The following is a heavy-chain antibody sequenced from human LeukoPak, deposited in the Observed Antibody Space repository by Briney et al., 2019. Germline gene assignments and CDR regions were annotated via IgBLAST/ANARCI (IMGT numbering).Heavy chain of an antibody. J-gene: IGHJ4*02. CDR3: ARDLPTTVFGFDY. CDR1: GGSISTSY. V-gene: IGHV4-4*07. Sequence: SETLSLTCTVSGGSISTSYWSWIRQPAGKGLEWIGRIYTSGSTNYNPSFKGRVTMSVDTSKNQFSLKLSSVTAADTAVYYCARDLPTTVFGFDYWGQGTLVTVSS. CDR2: IYTSGST. D-gene: IGHD4-11*01.